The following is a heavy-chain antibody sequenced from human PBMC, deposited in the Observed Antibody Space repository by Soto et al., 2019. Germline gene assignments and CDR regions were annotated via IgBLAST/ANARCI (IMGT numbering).Heavy chain of an antibody. CDR1: GFTFSSYE. CDR2: ISSSGSTI. CDR3: ARDLEGLWFGESFDY. D-gene: IGHD3-10*01. V-gene: IGHV3-48*03. J-gene: IGHJ4*02. Sequence: GGSLRLSCAASGFTFSSYEMNWVRQAPGKGLEWVSYISSSGSTIYYADSVKGRFTISRDNAKNSLYLQMNSLRAEDTAVYYCARDLEGLWFGESFDYWGQGTLVTVSS.